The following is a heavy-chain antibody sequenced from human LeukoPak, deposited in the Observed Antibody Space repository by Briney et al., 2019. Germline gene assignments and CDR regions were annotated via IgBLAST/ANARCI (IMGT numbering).Heavy chain of an antibody. J-gene: IGHJ6*02. Sequence: GTLSLTCTVSGGSISSYQWSWVRQPPGKGLEWIGFIYSSGSTNYNPSLKSRVIISVDTSKKQFSLKLKFVTAADTAVYYCARDLGYCSNTSCLSYGMDVWGQGTTVTVSS. D-gene: IGHD2-2*01. V-gene: IGHV4-59*01. CDR2: IYSSGST. CDR3: ARDLGYCSNTSCLSYGMDV. CDR1: GGSISSYQ.